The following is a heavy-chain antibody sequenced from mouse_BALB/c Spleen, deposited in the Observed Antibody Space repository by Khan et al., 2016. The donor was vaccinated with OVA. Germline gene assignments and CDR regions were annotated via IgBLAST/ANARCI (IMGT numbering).Heavy chain of an antibody. CDR3: ARHGYGEFAY. CDR1: GYTFTDFI. D-gene: IGHD2-2*01. V-gene: IGHV1-18*01. J-gene: IGHJ3*01. Sequence: VRLQQSGPELVKPGASVKIPCKASGYTFTDFIIDWVKQSLGESLEWIGDINPNNGDTIYNQKFKGKATLTVDKSSSTAYMDLRSLTSEDTTVYYCARHGYGEFAYWGPGTLVPVSA. CDR2: INPNNGDT.